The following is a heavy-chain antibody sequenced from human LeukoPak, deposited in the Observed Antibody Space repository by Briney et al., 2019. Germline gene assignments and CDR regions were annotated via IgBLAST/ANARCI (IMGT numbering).Heavy chain of an antibody. CDR2: IYATGST. V-gene: IGHV4-4*09. J-gene: IGHJ5*02. D-gene: IGHD3-10*01. CDR1: GGSISSYY. Sequence: SETLSLTCTVSGGSISSYYWSWIRQPPGKGLEWIGYIYATGSTNYNPSLKSRVTISVDTSKNQFSLNLRPVTAADAAVYYCARHGSVRSPLGPWGQGTLVTVSS. CDR3: ARHGSVRSPLGP.